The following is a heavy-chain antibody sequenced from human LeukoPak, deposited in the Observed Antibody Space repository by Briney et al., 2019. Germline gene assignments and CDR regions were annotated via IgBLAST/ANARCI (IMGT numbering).Heavy chain of an antibody. Sequence: GGSLRLSCAASAFTFSVQAMNWVRQPPGKGLEWISYISSRSTTIYYADSVRGRFTVSRDNAKSSLYLQMNSLRDEDTAVYYCATLSYGDYENVWGQGTLVTVSS. CDR1: AFTFSVQA. CDR3: ATLSYGDYENV. CDR2: ISSRSTTI. V-gene: IGHV3-48*02. J-gene: IGHJ4*02. D-gene: IGHD4-17*01.